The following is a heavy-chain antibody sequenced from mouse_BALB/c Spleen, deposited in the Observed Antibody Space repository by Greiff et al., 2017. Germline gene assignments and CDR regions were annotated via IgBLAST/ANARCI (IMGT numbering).Heavy chain of an antibody. Sequence: VKLQQSGPQLVRPGASVKISCKASGYSFTSYWMHWVKQRPGQGLEWIGMIDPSDSETRLNQKFKDKATLTVDKSSSTAYMQLSSPTSEDSAVYYCAKYYDYDAAWFAYWSQGTLVTVSA. V-gene: IGHV1S126*01. D-gene: IGHD2-4*01. CDR3: AKYYDYDAAWFAY. CDR2: IDPSDSET. J-gene: IGHJ3*01. CDR1: GYSFTSYW.